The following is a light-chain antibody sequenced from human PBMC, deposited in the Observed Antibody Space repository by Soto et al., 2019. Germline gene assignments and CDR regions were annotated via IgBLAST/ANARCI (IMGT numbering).Light chain of an antibody. Sequence: EIVRTQSPATLSVSPGERATLSCTASQSGSSNLAWYQQKPGQAPRLLIYGASTRATCIPARFSGSGSGTEFTLTISSLQSEDFAVYYCQQYNNWPPWTFGQGTKLEIK. CDR3: QQYNNWPPWT. V-gene: IGKV3-15*01. J-gene: IGKJ2*02. CDR2: GAS. CDR1: QSGSSN.